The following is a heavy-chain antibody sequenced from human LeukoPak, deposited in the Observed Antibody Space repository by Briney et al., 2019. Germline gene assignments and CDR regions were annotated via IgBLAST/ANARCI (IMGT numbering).Heavy chain of an antibody. J-gene: IGHJ5*02. CDR2: IRSKANSYAT. V-gene: IGHV3-73*01. Sequence: GGSLRLSCAASGFTFSSYAMHWVRQAPGKGLEWVGRIRSKANSYATAYAASVKGRFTISRDDSKNTAYLQMNSLKTEDTAVYYCTRRYGGNPGSNWFDPWGQGTLVTVSS. CDR1: GFTFSSYA. CDR3: TRRYGGNPGSNWFDP. D-gene: IGHD4-23*01.